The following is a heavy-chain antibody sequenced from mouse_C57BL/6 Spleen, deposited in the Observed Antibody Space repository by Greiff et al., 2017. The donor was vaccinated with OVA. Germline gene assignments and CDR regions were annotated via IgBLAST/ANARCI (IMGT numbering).Heavy chain of an antibody. V-gene: IGHV1-64*01. CDR3: AKAYGSKVGY. J-gene: IGHJ2*02. CDR2: IHPNSGST. Sequence: VQLQQPGAELVKPGASVKLSCKASGYTFTSYWMHWVKQRPGQGLEWIGMIHPNSGSTNYNEKFKSKATLTVDKSASTAYMQLSSLTSEDSAVYYCAKAYGSKVGYWGQGTSLTVSS. D-gene: IGHD1-1*01. CDR1: GYTFTSYW.